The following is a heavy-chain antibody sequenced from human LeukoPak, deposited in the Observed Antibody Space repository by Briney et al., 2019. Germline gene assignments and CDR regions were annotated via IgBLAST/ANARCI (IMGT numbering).Heavy chain of an antibody. J-gene: IGHJ6*03. CDR3: ARGSFLTGYLHYYYMDV. V-gene: IGHV1-8*03. CDR1: GYTFISYD. D-gene: IGHD3-9*01. CDR2: MNPNSGNT. Sequence: ASVKVSCEASGYTFISYDINWVRQVTGQGLEWMGWMNPNSGNTGYAQKFQGRVTITRNTSISTAFMELSSLRSEDTAVYYCARGSFLTGYLHYYYMDVWGKGTTVTVSS.